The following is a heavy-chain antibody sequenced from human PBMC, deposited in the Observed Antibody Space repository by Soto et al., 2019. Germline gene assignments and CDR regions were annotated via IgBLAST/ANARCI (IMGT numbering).Heavy chain of an antibody. V-gene: IGHV3-30*18. CDR2: ISYDGRNI. D-gene: IGHD3-16*01. J-gene: IGHJ4*02. CDR1: GFTFRSYG. Sequence: XESLLLSCVASGFTFRSYGMHWFRQAPGKGLEWVAIISYDGRNIYYSDSVKGRFTISRDDSKNTLYLQMNSLRAEDTALYYCAKDGGNYFDYWGQGTLVTVSS. CDR3: AKDGGNYFDY.